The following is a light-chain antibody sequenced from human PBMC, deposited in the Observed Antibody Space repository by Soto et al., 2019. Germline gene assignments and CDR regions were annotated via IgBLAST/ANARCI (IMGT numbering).Light chain of an antibody. CDR3: PQFSIYPLT. CDR2: DAS. J-gene: IGKJ4*01. CDR1: QSVRNNY. Sequence: EIVLTQSPGTLSLSPGERATLSCRASQSVRNNYLALYQQKPGQAPRLLIYDASSRATGIPDRFSGGGSGTDFTLTIRRLECEDFGVYYCPQFSIYPLTFGGGSKVDIK. V-gene: IGKV3-20*01.